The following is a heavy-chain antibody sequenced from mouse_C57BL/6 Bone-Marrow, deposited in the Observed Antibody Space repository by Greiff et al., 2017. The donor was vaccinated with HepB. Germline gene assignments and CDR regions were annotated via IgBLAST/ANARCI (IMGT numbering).Heavy chain of an antibody. D-gene: IGHD2-12*01. V-gene: IGHV6-6*01. Sequence: EVKLMESGGGLVQPGGSMKLSCAASGFTFSDAWMDLVRQSPEKGLEWVAEIRNKANNHATYYAESVKGRFTISRDDSKSSVYLQMNSLRAEDTGIYYCTRQDSRYAMDYWGQGTSVTVSS. CDR1: GFTFSDAW. J-gene: IGHJ4*01. CDR2: IRNKANNHAT. CDR3: TRQDSRYAMDY.